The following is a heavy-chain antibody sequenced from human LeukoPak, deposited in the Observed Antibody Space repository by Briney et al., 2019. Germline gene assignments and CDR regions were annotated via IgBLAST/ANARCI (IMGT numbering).Heavy chain of an antibody. CDR3: AGDNTAGAFDI. Sequence: GGSLRLSCAASGFTFSSYTLNWVRQAPGKGLEWVSSITSAGIDIHYADSVKGRFTISRDNAKNSLYLQMNSLRAEDTAVYYCAGDNTAGAFDIWGQGTMVTVSS. CDR2: ITSAGIDI. CDR1: GFTFSSYT. V-gene: IGHV3-21*01. J-gene: IGHJ3*02.